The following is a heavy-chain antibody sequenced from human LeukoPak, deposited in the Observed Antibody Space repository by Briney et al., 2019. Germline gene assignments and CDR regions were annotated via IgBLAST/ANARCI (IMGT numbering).Heavy chain of an antibody. V-gene: IGHV1-2*02. CDR2: INPNSGGT. J-gene: IGHJ4*02. CDR1: GYTFTGYY. CDR3: ARRGYDSSGYYYAFDY. Sequence: ASVKVSCKASGYTFTGYYMHWVRQAPGQGLEWMGWINPNSGGTNYAQKFQGRVTMTRDTSISTAYMELSRLRSDDTAVYYCARRGYDSSGYYYAFDYWGQGTLVTVSS. D-gene: IGHD3-22*01.